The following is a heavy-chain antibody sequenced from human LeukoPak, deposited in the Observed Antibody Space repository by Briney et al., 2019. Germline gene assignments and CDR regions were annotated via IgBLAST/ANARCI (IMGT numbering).Heavy chain of an antibody. CDR3: ARGDCVDSSSWYNWFDP. Sequence: SETLSLTCTVSSGSISTYYWSWIRQPPGKGLEWIGYIYHNGNTNYNPSLKSRVTLSVDTSKNQFSLKLSSVTAADAAVYYCARGDCVDSSSWYNWFDPWGQGTLVTVSS. CDR2: IYHNGNT. J-gene: IGHJ5*02. D-gene: IGHD6-13*01. CDR1: SGSISTYY. V-gene: IGHV4-59*01.